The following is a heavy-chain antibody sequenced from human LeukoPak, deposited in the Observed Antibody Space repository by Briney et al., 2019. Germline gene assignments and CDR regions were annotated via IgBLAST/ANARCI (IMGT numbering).Heavy chain of an antibody. CDR1: GFTFSSYA. V-gene: IGHV3-23*01. D-gene: IGHD2-8*01. CDR2: IRGSGGTT. Sequence: PGGSLRLSCAASGFTFSSYAMGWVRQAPGKGLEWVSAIRGSGGTTYYADSVKGRFTISRDNSRNTLYLQMNSLRAEDTAVYYCARGLMVYAYYFDYWGQGTLVTVSS. J-gene: IGHJ4*02. CDR3: ARGLMVYAYYFDY.